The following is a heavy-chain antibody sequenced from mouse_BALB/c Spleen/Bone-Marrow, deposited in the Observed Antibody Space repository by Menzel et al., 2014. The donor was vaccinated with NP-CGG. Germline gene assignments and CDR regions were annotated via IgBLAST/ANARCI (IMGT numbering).Heavy chain of an antibody. Sequence: EVKLVESGGDLVKPGGSLKLSCAASGFTFSSYGMSWVRQTPDKRLEWVATINNGGTYTYYPDSVKGRFTISRDNAKNTLCLQMSSLKSEDTAMYFCARNWDSAYWGQGTLVTVSA. CDR2: INNGGTYT. V-gene: IGHV5-6*01. D-gene: IGHD4-1*02. CDR1: GFTFSSYG. CDR3: ARNWDSAY. J-gene: IGHJ3*01.